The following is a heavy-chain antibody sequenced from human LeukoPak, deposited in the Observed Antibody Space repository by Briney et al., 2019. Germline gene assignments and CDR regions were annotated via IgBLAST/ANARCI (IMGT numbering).Heavy chain of an antibody. Sequence: PGGSLRLSCAASWFNFSSHWMSWVRQAPGKGLEWVANIGQDGTEKNYVDSVKGRFTISRDNAKNSLYLQMSSLRAEDTAVYHCARGYCSGTSCFGAFDIWGQGTMVPVSS. D-gene: IGHD2-2*01. CDR3: ARGYCSGTSCFGAFDI. CDR2: IGQDGTEK. V-gene: IGHV3-7*01. CDR1: WFNFSSHW. J-gene: IGHJ3*02.